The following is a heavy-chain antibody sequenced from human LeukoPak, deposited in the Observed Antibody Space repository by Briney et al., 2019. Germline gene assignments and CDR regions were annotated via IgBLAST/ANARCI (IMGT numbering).Heavy chain of an antibody. CDR2: IYGDGTT. CDR3: ARTLYSGIPFDY. D-gene: IGHD4-23*01. Sequence: GGSLRLSCAASGFTVSSNYMSWVRQTPGKGLEWVSVIYGDGTTYYADSVQGRFTISRDNSRNTLYLQMNSLRAEDTAVYYCARTLYSGIPFDYWGQGTLVTVSS. J-gene: IGHJ4*02. V-gene: IGHV3-53*01. CDR1: GFTVSSNY.